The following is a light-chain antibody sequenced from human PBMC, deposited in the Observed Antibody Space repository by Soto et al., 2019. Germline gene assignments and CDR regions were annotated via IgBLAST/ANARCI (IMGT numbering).Light chain of an antibody. CDR3: CSYAGTYTFVL. CDR2: DVS. V-gene: IGLV2-11*01. Sequence: QSALTQPRSVSGSPGQSVTISCTGTGSDVGGYNYVSWYQQHPGKAPKLIIYDVSERPSGVPDRFSGSKSGNTASLTISGLQAEDEADYHCCSYAGTYTFVLFGGGTKLTVL. J-gene: IGLJ2*01. CDR1: GSDVGGYNY.